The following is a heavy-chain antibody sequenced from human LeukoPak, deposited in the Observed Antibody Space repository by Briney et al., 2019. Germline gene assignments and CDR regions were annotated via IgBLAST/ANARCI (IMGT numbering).Heavy chain of an antibody. CDR3: ARDILATSIAAPYY. CDR1: GGSFSGYY. D-gene: IGHD6-13*01. J-gene: IGHJ4*02. V-gene: IGHV4-34*01. CDR2: INHSGST. Sequence: SETLSLTCAVYGGSFSGYYWSWIRQPPGKGLEWIGEINHSGSTNYNPSLKSRVTMSVDTSKNQFSLRLSSVNAADTAVYYCARDILATSIAAPYYWGQGTLVTVSS.